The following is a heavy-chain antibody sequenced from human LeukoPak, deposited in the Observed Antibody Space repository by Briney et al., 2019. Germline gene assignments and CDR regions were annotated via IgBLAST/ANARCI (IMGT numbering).Heavy chain of an antibody. CDR3: ARDHDYGDSGGI. Sequence: GGSLRLSCAASGFTFSSYSMNWVRQAPGKGLEWVSSISSSSSYIYYADSVKGRFTISRDNAKNSLYLQMNSLRAEDTAVYYCARDHDYGDSGGIWGQGTMVTVSS. D-gene: IGHD4-17*01. V-gene: IGHV3-21*04. J-gene: IGHJ3*02. CDR1: GFTFSSYS. CDR2: ISSSSSYI.